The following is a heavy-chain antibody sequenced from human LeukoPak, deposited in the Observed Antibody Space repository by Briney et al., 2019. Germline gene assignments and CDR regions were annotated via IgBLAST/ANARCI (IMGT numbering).Heavy chain of an antibody. J-gene: IGHJ4*02. CDR2: IYYSGNT. D-gene: IGHD6-6*01. Sequence: SETLSLTCTVSGGSISSSFYHWGWIRQPPGKGLEWTGSIYYSGNTYYNPSLKRRATISVDTSKTQFSLRLTSVTSADTAVYYCATEAKSVSIHRFDCWGQGTLITVSS. CDR3: ATEAKSVSIHRFDC. V-gene: IGHV4-39*01. CDR1: GGSISSSFYH.